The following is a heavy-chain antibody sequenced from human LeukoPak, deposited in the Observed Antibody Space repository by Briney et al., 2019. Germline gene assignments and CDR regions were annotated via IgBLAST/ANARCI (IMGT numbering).Heavy chain of an antibody. CDR1: GFTFDDYA. CDR2: ISWNSGSI. Sequence: PGRSLRLSCAASGFTFDDYAMHWVRQAPGKCLEWVSGISWNSGSIGYADSVKGRFTISRDNAKNSLYLQMNSLRAEDMALYYCAKATSVRGFMDVWGKGTTVTVSS. J-gene: IGHJ6*04. CDR3: AKATSVRGFMDV. D-gene: IGHD3-10*01. V-gene: IGHV3-9*03.